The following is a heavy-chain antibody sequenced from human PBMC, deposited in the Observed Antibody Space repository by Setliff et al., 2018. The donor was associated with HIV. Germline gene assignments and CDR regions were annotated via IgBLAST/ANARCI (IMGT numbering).Heavy chain of an antibody. CDR2: GFHSGTT. CDR1: GGSISSSSYY. V-gene: IGHV4-39*07. J-gene: IGHJ4*02. CDR3: ARVARGGHSSRWYYFDY. Sequence: SETLSLTCTVSGGSISSSSYYWGWIRQSPGKGLEWIGSGFHSGTTYYNPSLKSRVTIFIDTSKNQFSLKLTSVTAADTAVYYCARVARGGHSSRWYYFDYWGQGTLVTVSS. D-gene: IGHD6-13*01.